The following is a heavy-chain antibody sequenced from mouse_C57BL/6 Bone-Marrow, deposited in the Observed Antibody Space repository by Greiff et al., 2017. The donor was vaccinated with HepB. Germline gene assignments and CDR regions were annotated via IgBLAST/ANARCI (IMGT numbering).Heavy chain of an antibody. V-gene: IGHV14-4*01. CDR1: GFNIKDDY. CDR2: IDPENGDT. J-gene: IGHJ2*01. Sequence: VQLQQSGAELVRPGASVKLSCTASGFNIKDDYMHWVKQRPEQGLEWLGWIDPENGDTEYASKFQGKATITADTSSNTAYLQSSSLTSEDTAVYYCTTLDGFDYWGQGTTLTVSS. CDR3: TTLDGFDY.